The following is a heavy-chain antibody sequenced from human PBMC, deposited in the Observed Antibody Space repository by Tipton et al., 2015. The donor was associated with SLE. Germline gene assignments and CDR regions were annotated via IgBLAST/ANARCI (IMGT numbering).Heavy chain of an antibody. Sequence: TLSLTCAVSVYSSMSDYYWGWIRQPPGKGLEWIGTMYQSGGAHYNPSLKSRITISVDRSKNHFSLKLSSVTAADTAVYYCASRAGGAAISSYWYFDLWGRGTLVTVSS. D-gene: IGHD2-2*02. V-gene: IGHV4-38-2*01. CDR2: MYQSGGA. J-gene: IGHJ2*01. CDR3: ASRAGGAAISSYWYFDL. CDR1: VYSSMSDYY.